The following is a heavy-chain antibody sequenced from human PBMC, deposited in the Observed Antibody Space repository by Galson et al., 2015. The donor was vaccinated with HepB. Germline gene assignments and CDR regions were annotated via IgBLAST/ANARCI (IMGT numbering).Heavy chain of an antibody. CDR3: ARGGDYYDSSGYYWRAFDI. CDR2: IIPIFGTA. CDR1: GGTFSSYA. V-gene: IGHV1-69*13. D-gene: IGHD3-22*01. Sequence: SVTVSCKASGGTFSSYAISWVRQAPGQGLEWMGGIIPIFGTANYAQKFQGRVTITADESTSTAYMELSSLRSEDTAVYYCARGGDYYDSSGYYWRAFDIWGQGTMVTVSS. J-gene: IGHJ3*02.